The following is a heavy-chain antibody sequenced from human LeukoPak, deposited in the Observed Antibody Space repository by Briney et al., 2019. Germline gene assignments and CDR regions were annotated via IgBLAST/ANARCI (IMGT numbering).Heavy chain of an antibody. Sequence: PGGSLRLSCAASGFTFSSYSMNWVRQAPGKGLEWVSYISSSSSTIYYADSVKGRFTISRDNAKNSLYLQMNSLRAEDTAVYYCARDPRYCSSTNCQPDYWGQGTLVTVSS. CDR1: GFTFSSYS. CDR3: ARDPRYCSSTNCQPDY. V-gene: IGHV3-48*01. D-gene: IGHD2-2*01. J-gene: IGHJ4*02. CDR2: ISSSSSTI.